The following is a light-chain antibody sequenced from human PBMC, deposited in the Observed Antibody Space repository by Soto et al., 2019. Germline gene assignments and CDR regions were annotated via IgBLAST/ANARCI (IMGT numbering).Light chain of an antibody. V-gene: IGKV3-15*01. J-gene: IGKJ5*01. CDR2: DIS. Sequence: EIFLTQFPPTLPLSPGERATLSCRASQSVGNYLAWYQQRPGQAPRLLIYDISNRAAGVPARFSGSGSETEFTLTIRSLQSEDFAVYFCQQYNNWPSFGQGTRLEIK. CDR1: QSVGNY. CDR3: QQYNNWPS.